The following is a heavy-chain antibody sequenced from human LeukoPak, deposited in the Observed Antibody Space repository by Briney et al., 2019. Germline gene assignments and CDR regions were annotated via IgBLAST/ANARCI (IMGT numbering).Heavy chain of an antibody. V-gene: IGHV4-34*01. J-gene: IGHJ4*02. CDR3: ARVVAAATTDY. Sequence: SETLSLTCAVYGGSFSGYYWSWIRQPPGKGLEWIGEINHSGSTNYNPSLKSRVTISVDTSKSQFSLKLSSVTAADTAVYYCARVVAAATTDYWGQGTLVTVSS. CDR1: GGSFSGYY. D-gene: IGHD6-13*01. CDR2: INHSGST.